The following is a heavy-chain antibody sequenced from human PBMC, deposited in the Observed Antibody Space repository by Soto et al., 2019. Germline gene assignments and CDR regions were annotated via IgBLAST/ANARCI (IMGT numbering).Heavy chain of an antibody. J-gene: IGHJ4*02. V-gene: IGHV3-21*01. CDR2: ISSSSSYI. CDR3: ARAYCSGGSCYPFDY. Sequence: PGGSLRLSCAASGFTFSSYSINWVRQAPGKGLGWVSSISSSSSYIYYADSVKGRFTISRDNAKNSLYLQMNSLRAEDTAVYYCARAYCSGGSCYPFDYWGQGTPVTVSS. CDR1: GFTFSSYS. D-gene: IGHD2-15*01.